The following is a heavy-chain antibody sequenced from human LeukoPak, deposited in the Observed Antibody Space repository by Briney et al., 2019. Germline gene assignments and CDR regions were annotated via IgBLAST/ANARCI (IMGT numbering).Heavy chain of an antibody. CDR1: GYTFTGYY. D-gene: IGHD5/OR15-5a*01. V-gene: IGHV1-2*02. CDR3: ARAQDIPRGYYYYYMDV. J-gene: IGHJ6*03. CDR2: INPNSGGT. Sequence: ASVKVSCKASGYTFTGYYMHWVRQAPGQGLEWMEWINPNSGGTNYAQKFQGRVTMTRDTSISTAYMELSRLRSDDTAVYYCARAQDIPRGYYYYYMDVWGKGTTVTVSS.